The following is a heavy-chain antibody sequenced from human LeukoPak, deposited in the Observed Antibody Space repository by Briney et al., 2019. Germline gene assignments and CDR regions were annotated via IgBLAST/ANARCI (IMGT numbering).Heavy chain of an antibody. J-gene: IGHJ4*02. CDR1: GGSISSGGYY. CDR2: IYHSGST. CDR3: ARRWIQLWFPPFDY. D-gene: IGHD5-18*01. V-gene: IGHV4-30-2*01. Sequence: SQTLSLTCTVSGGSISSGGYYWSWIRQPPGKGLEWIGYIYHSGSTYYNPSLKSRVTISVDTSKNQFSLKLSSVTAADTAVYYCARRWIQLWFPPFDYWGQGTLVTVSS.